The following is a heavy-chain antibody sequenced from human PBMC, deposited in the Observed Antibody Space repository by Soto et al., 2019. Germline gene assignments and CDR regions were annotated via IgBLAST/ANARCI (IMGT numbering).Heavy chain of an antibody. CDR1: GFTFDDYA. CDR2: ISWNSGSI. J-gene: IGHJ6*02. V-gene: IGHV3-9*01. D-gene: IGHD4-17*01. CDR3: AKAHGDYVYYYYGMDV. Sequence: EVQLVESGGGLVQPGRSLRLSCAASGFTFDDYAMHWVRQAPGKGLEWVSGISWNSGSIGYADSVKGRFTISRDNAKNSLYLQMNSLRAEDTALYYCAKAHGDYVYYYYGMDVWGQGTTVTVSS.